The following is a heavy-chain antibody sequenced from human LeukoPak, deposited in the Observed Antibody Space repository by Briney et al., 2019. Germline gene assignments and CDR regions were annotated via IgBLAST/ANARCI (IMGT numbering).Heavy chain of an antibody. D-gene: IGHD3-22*01. CDR3: TRGGYYDSSGHPYFDY. Sequence: PGGSLRLSCAASGFTFSNAWMSWFRQAPGKGLEWVGFIRSKVYGGTTEYAASVSGRFTISRDDSKSIAYLQMNSLKTEDTAVYYCTRGGYYDSSGHPYFDYWGQGTLVTVSS. CDR2: IRSKVYGGTT. CDR1: GFTFSNAW. V-gene: IGHV3-49*03. J-gene: IGHJ4*02.